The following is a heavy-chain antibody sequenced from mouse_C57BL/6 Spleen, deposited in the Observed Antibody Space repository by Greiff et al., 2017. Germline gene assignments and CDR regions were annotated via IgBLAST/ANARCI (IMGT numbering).Heavy chain of an antibody. CDR2: ISYDGSN. D-gene: IGHD4-1*01. J-gene: IGHJ4*01. CDR3: AREPANWDPLYAMDY. CDR1: GYSITSGYY. Sequence: EVQLVESGPGLVKPSQSLSLTCSVTGYSITSGYYWNWIRQFPGNKLEWMGYISYDGSNNYNPSLKNRISITRDTSKNQFFLKLNSVTTEDTATYYCAREPANWDPLYAMDYWGQGTSVTVSS. V-gene: IGHV3-6*01.